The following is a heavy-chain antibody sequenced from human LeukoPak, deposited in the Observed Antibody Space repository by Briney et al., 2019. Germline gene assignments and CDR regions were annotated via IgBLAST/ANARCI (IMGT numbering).Heavy chain of an antibody. J-gene: IGHJ4*02. V-gene: IGHV6-1*01. CDR1: GDSVSSNSAA. CDR2: TYYRSKWYT. Sequence: SQTLSLTCAISGDSVSSNSAAWNWIRQSPSRGLEWLGRTYYRSKWYTYYAVSVKSRISINRDTSKNQISLQLDSVTPEDTAVYYCARSTGPIDYWGQGTLVTVSS. D-gene: IGHD1-1*01. CDR3: ARSTGPIDY.